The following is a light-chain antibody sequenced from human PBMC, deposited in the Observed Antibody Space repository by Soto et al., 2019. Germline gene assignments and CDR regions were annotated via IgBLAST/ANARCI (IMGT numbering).Light chain of an antibody. CDR2: AAS. Sequence: DIQMTQSPSSLSASVGDRVTITCRASQSIRYSLNWYQQKPGRAPKLLIYAASSLESGVPSRFSGSGSGTDFTLTITNLQPEDFATYYCQQSYGTPITFGQGTRLEIK. CDR3: QQSYGTPIT. CDR1: QSIRYS. J-gene: IGKJ5*01. V-gene: IGKV1-39*01.